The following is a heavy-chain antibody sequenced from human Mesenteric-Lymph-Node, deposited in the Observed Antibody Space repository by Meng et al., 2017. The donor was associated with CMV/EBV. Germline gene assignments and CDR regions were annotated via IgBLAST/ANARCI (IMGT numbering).Heavy chain of an antibody. D-gene: IGHD1-26*01. Sequence: GESLKISCAASGFTFSSYGMHWVRQAPGKGLEWVAFIRYDGSNKYYADSVKGRFTISRDNSENTLYLQMNSLRVEDTAVFYCARVRVGANKGDAFDIWGQGTRVTVSS. CDR3: ARVRVGANKGDAFDI. J-gene: IGHJ3*02. CDR1: GFTFSSYG. CDR2: IRYDGSNK. V-gene: IGHV3-30*02.